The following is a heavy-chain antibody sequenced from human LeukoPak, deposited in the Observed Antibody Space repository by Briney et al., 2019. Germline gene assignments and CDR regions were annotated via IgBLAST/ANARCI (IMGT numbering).Heavy chain of an antibody. V-gene: IGHV3-53*01. CDR1: GFTVSNNY. J-gene: IGHJ4*02. D-gene: IGHD3-10*01. Sequence: PGGSLRLSCAASGFTVSNNYMSWVRQAPGEGLECVSVIYSGGSTYYADSVKGRFTISRDTSKNTLYLQMNSLRAEDTAVYHCARDFRGVIDWGQGTLVTVSS. CDR3: ARDFRGVID. CDR2: IYSGGST.